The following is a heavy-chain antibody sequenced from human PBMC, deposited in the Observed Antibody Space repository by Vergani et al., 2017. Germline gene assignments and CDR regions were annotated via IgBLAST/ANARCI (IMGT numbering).Heavy chain of an antibody. D-gene: IGHD2/OR15-2a*01. CDR1: GGTFDIFA. Sequence: VQLVQSAAEVKKPGSSVKVSCKASGGTFDIFAFSWVRQAPGKGLEWMGGIIPMYGTRNYAQKFQGRVTISADEPTSTVYMELSRLTSDDTAVYYCARDKGVIIVAPVWAQGTLVTVSS. J-gene: IGHJ4*02. CDR3: ARDKGVIIVAPV. V-gene: IGHV1-69*12. CDR2: IIPMYGTR.